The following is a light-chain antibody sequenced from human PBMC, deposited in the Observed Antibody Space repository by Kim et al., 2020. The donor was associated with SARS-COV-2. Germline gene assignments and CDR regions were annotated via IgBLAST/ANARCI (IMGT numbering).Light chain of an antibody. V-gene: IGKV3-11*01. CDR2: DAS. J-gene: IGKJ3*01. CDR3: QQRSNWLDGGLT. Sequence: EIVLTQSPATLSLSPGERATLSCRASQSVSSYLAWYQQKPGQAPRLLIYDASNRATGIPARFSGSGSGTDFTLTISSLEPEDFAVYYCQQRSNWLDGGLTFGPGTKVDIK. CDR1: QSVSSY.